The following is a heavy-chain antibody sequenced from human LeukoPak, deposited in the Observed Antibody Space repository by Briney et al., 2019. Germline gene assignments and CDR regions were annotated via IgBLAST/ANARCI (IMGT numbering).Heavy chain of an antibody. CDR2: ISSKGDTT. CDR3: ARGRLPKYWFDY. CDR1: GFTFSNFA. D-gene: IGHD2-15*01. J-gene: IGHJ4*02. V-gene: IGHV3-64*01. Sequence: GGSLRLSCAGSGFTFSNFAMHWVRRAPGKGLEYVSGISSKGDTTYYANSVKGRFTISRDNSKNTPYLQMGSLTTEDMAMYYCARGRLPKYWFDYWGQGTLVTVSS.